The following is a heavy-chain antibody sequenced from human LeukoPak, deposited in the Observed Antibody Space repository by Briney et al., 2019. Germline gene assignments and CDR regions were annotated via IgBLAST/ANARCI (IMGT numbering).Heavy chain of an antibody. CDR3: ASRPYYYDSSGYRQGWFDP. D-gene: IGHD3-22*01. CDR2: IYYSGNT. CDR1: GGSISSSSYY. Sequence: PSETLSLTCTVSGGSISSSSYYWGWIRQPPGKGLEWIGSIYYSGNTYYNPSLKSRVTISVDTSKNQFSLKLSSVTAADTAVYYCASRPYYYDSSGYRQGWFDPWGQGTLVTVSS. V-gene: IGHV4-39*07. J-gene: IGHJ5*02.